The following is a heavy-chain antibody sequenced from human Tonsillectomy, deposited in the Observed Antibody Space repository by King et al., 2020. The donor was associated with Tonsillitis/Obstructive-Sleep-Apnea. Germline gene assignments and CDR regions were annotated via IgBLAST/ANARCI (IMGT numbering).Heavy chain of an antibody. J-gene: IGHJ3*02. CDR1: GFTFSSYG. CDR3: ASLRFLDAFDI. V-gene: IGHV3-33*01. Sequence: VQLVESGGGVVQPGRSLRLSCATSGFTFSSYGMHWVRQAPGKGLEGVAVIWYDGSNKYYADSVKGRFTISRDNSKNKLYLQMNSLSAEDTAVYYCASLRFLDAFDIWGQGTMVTVSS. CDR2: IWYDGSNK. D-gene: IGHD3-3*01.